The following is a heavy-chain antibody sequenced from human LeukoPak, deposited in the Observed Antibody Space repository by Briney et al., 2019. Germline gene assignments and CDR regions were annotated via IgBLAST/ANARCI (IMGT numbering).Heavy chain of an antibody. V-gene: IGHV3-53*01. J-gene: IGHJ3*02. D-gene: IGHD3-16*01. CDR1: GFTVSSNY. Sequence: GGSLRLSCAASGFTVSSNYMSWVRLAPGKGLEWVSVIYSGGSTYYADSVKGRFTISRDNSKNTLYLQMNSLRAEDTAVYYCAREYGRGSPIDIWGQGTMVTVSS. CDR3: AREYGRGSPIDI. CDR2: IYSGGST.